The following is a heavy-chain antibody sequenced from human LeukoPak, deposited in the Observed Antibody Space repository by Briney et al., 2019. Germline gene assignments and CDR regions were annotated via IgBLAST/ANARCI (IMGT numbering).Heavy chain of an antibody. Sequence: SETLSLTCTVSGGSISSSSYYWGWIRQPPGKGLEWIGSIYYSGSTYYNPSLKSRVTISVDTPKNQFSLKLSSVTAADTAVYYCARGDSSGWYARGYFDYWGQGTLVTVSS. CDR3: ARGDSSGWYARGYFDY. CDR2: IYYSGST. J-gene: IGHJ4*02. CDR1: GGSISSSSYY. V-gene: IGHV4-39*07. D-gene: IGHD6-19*01.